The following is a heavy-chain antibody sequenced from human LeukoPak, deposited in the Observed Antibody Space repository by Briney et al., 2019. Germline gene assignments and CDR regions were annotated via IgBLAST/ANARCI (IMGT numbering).Heavy chain of an antibody. CDR1: GGSFSGYY. CDR3: ARVQKAGTTDY. J-gene: IGHJ4*02. D-gene: IGHD1-7*01. CDR2: INHSGST. Sequence: SETLSLTCAVYGGSFSGYYWSWIRQPPGKGLEWIGEINHSGSTNYNPSLKSRVTISVDTSKNQFSLKLSSVTAADTAVYYCARVQKAGTTDYWGQGTLVTVSS. V-gene: IGHV4-34*01.